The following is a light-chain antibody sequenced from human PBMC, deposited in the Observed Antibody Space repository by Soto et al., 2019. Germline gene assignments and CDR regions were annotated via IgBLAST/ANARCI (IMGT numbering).Light chain of an antibody. J-gene: IGLJ3*02. CDR2: IDN. CDR1: NSNIGAGYA. Sequence: QSVLTQPPSVSGAPGQRVTISCTGNNSNIGAGYAVHWYQQVPGTAPKLLIYIDNSRPSGVPDRFSGSRSDTSASLAITGLQAEDEADYYCQSYDRSLSGRVFGGGTKLTVL. V-gene: IGLV1-40*01. CDR3: QSYDRSLSGRV.